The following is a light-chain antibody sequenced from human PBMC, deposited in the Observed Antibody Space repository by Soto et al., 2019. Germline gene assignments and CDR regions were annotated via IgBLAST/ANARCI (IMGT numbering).Light chain of an antibody. Sequence: AIQMTQSPSSLSASVGDRVTITCRASQYIRTSLGWFQQKPGKAPNLLIYAASSLESGLPSRFSGSGSGTYFTLTISSLQPEDFATYYCLQDYNYPWTFGQGTKVEIK. CDR2: AAS. CDR1: QYIRTS. CDR3: LQDYNYPWT. J-gene: IGKJ1*01. V-gene: IGKV1-6*01.